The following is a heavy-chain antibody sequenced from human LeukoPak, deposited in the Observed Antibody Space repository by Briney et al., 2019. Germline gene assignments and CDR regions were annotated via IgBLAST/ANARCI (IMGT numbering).Heavy chain of an antibody. Sequence: ASVKVSCTASGYTFTSYDFNWVRQATGQRPEWMGWMSPNSGDTGFAQKFQDRVTMTRNTSISTAYMELSSLRSDDTAVYYCARGPPNWGYDYWGPGTLVTVSS. CDR2: MSPNSGDT. CDR3: ARGPPNWGYDY. CDR1: GYTFTSYD. V-gene: IGHV1-8*01. D-gene: IGHD7-27*01. J-gene: IGHJ4*02.